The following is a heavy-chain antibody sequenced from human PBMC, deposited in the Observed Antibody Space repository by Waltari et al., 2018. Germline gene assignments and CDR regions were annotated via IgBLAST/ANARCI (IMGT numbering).Heavy chain of an antibody. Sequence: EVQLLESGGALVQPGGSLRLSCATSGFTFSLYAMTWVRQAPGKGLEWVSGIYDDGTTYSADSVKGRFTVSRDDSKSTLYLQMNSLRAEDTAVYYCAKQAITTGPNGDYFYYMDVWGKGTTVIVSS. V-gene: IGHV3-23*03. CDR2: IYDDGTT. J-gene: IGHJ6*03. D-gene: IGHD4-17*01. CDR1: GFTFSLYA. CDR3: AKQAITTGPNGDYFYYMDV.